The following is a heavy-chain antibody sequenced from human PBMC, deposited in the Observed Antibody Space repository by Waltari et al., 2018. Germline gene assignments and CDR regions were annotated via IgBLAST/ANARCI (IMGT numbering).Heavy chain of an antibody. D-gene: IGHD2-15*01. CDR1: GYSISSSSYY. CDR3: VRHARTTSGGKHFDH. J-gene: IGHJ4*02. V-gene: IGHV4-39*01. CDR2: MYYSGST. Sequence: QLQLQESGPGLVQASATLSLTCTVPGYSISSSSYYWGWVRPPPGKGLEWIGNMYYSGSTYYNPSLKSRVTISGDTSKSQFSLKLSSVTAADTSMYYCVRHARTTSGGKHFDHWGQGMLVTVSP.